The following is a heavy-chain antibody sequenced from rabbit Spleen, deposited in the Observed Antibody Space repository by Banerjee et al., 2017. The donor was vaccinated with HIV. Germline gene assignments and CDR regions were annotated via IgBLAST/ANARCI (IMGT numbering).Heavy chain of an antibody. CDR3: VRDQAGDADYGPYYLNL. CDR1: GFSFSSDYY. J-gene: IGHJ4*01. CDR2: IYGGDIHST. V-gene: IGHV1S40*01. D-gene: IGHD2-1*01. Sequence: QSLEESGGGLVKPGASLTLTCIASGFSFSSDYYICWVRQAPGKGLEWIACIYGGDIHSTAYASWAKGRFTISKTSSTTVTLQMTRLTAADTATYFCVRDQAGDADYGPYYLNLWGQGTLVTVS.